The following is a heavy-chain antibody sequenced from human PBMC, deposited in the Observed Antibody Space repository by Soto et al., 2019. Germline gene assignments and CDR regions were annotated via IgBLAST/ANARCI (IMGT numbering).Heavy chain of an antibody. V-gene: IGHV3-7*01. CDR1: GFTFSSYW. D-gene: IGHD7-27*01. CDR3: ARDWGGY. Sequence: EVQLVESGGALVQPGGSLRLSCAASGFTFSSYWMSWVRQGPGKGLEWVAHMNQDGSEKYYVDSVKGRFTISRDNAKNALDLQMNSLRAEDTAVYYCARDWGGYWGQGTLVTVSS. CDR2: MNQDGSEK. J-gene: IGHJ4*02.